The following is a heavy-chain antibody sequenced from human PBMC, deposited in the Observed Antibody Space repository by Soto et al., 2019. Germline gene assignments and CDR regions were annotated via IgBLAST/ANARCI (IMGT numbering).Heavy chain of an antibody. J-gene: IGHJ4*01. D-gene: IGHD2-8*01. CDR3: AKNGLDNSPSAIDS. CDR1: GFTFRNNV. Sequence: PGGSLRLSCAASGFTFRNNVLSWVRQAPGKGLDWVSGITGSGRDTYYADSVKGRFTISRDNSKNMVFLQMNSLRAEVTALYYCAKNGLDNSPSAIDSWGPGTLVTVSS. CDR2: ITGSGRDT. V-gene: IGHV3-23*01.